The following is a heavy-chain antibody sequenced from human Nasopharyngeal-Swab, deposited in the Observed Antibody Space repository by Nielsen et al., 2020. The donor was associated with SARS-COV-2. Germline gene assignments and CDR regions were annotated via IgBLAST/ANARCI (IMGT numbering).Heavy chain of an antibody. Sequence: GESLKISCAASGFTFSNYAMSWVRQAPGKGLEWVSSISGSVGSTYYADSVKGRFTISRDNSKNTLYLQMNGLRAEDTAVYYCAKERKAMVSLAMGPDYWGQGTLVTVSS. J-gene: IGHJ4*02. CDR2: ISGSVGST. V-gene: IGHV3-23*01. CDR1: GFTFSNYA. D-gene: IGHD5-18*01. CDR3: AKERKAMVSLAMGPDY.